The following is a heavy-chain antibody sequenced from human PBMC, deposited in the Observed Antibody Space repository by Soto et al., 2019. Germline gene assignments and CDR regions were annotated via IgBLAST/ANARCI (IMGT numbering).Heavy chain of an antibody. CDR3: ARDFYYGSGSYTPAAFDI. V-gene: IGHV3-30*03. Sequence: PGGSLRLSCEASGFTFRSYDMHWVRQAPGQGLEWVAVIKSDGGNKYYADSVKGRFTISRDNSKNTLYLQMNSLRAEDTAVYYCARDFYYGSGSYTPAAFDIWGQGTMVTVSS. CDR2: IKSDGGNK. J-gene: IGHJ3*02. D-gene: IGHD3-10*01. CDR1: GFTFRSYD.